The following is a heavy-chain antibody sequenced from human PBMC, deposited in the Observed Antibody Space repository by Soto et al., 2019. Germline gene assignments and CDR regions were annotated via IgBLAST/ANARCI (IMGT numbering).Heavy chain of an antibody. CDR2: IYHTGST. Sequence: LSLTCSVSGGSISTVGHYWTWIRQPPGKGLEWIGSIYHTGSTYYSKSLRSRLTMSVDTSKSQFSLRLSSVTAADTAVYYCARATGTLRSRNCDYWGQGSLVTAPQ. CDR1: GGSISTVGHY. J-gene: IGHJ4*02. V-gene: IGHV4-31*03. CDR3: ARATGTLRSRNCDY. D-gene: IGHD1-1*01.